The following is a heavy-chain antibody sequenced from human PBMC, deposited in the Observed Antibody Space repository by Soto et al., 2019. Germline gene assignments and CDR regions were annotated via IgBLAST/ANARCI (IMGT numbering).Heavy chain of an antibody. D-gene: IGHD2-15*01. CDR3: ARVVGALGYYYGMDV. CDR2: IIPIFGTA. CDR1: GGTFSSYA. Sequence: SVKVSCKASGGTFSSYAISWVRQAPGQGLEWMGGIIPIFGTANYAQKFQGRVTITADESTSTAYMELSSLRSEDTAVYYCARVVGALGYYYGMDVWGQGTTVTVSS. V-gene: IGHV1-69*13. J-gene: IGHJ6*02.